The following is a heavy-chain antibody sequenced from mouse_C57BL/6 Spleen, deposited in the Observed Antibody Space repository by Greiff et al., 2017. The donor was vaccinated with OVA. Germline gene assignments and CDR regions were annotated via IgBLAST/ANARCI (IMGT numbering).Heavy chain of an antibody. J-gene: IGHJ3*01. Sequence: VQLQQSGAELVRPGTSVKVSCKASGYAFTNYLIEWVKQRPGQGLEWIGVINPGSGGTNYNEKFKGKATLTADKSSSTAYMQLSSLTSEDSAVYFCARGDPYGSTSFAYWGQGTLVTVSA. CDR1: GYAFTNYL. V-gene: IGHV1-54*01. CDR3: ARGDPYGSTSFAY. CDR2: INPGSGGT. D-gene: IGHD1-1*01.